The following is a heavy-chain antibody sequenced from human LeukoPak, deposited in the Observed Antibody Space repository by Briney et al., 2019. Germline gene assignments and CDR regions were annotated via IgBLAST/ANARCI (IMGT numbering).Heavy chain of an antibody. D-gene: IGHD5-18*01. J-gene: IGHJ4*02. Sequence: SQTLSLTCTVSGGSISTGGYYWTWIRQHPGKGLEWIGYIYNSETTYYNPFLESRVTISGDTSKNQFSLKLSSVTAADTAVYYCARTAGWSYGFDYWGQGTLVTVSS. CDR2: IYNSETT. CDR1: GGSISTGGYY. V-gene: IGHV4-31*03. CDR3: ARTAGWSYGFDY.